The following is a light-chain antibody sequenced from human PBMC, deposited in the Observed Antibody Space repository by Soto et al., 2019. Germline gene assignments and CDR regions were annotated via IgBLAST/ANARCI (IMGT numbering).Light chain of an antibody. V-gene: IGLV2-14*01. Sequence: QSVLTQPASVSGSPGESIAISCTGTISDIGGYNFVSWYQQHPGEAPKLIIYEVKNRPSGISDRFSGSKSGNTASLTISGLQPEDEADYYCSSYTSNRIVVFGGGTKLTVL. CDR3: SSYTSNRIVV. J-gene: IGLJ2*01. CDR1: ISDIGGYNF. CDR2: EVK.